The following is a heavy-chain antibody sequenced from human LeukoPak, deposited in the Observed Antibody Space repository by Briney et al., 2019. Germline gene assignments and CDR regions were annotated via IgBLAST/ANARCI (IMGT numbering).Heavy chain of an antibody. CDR3: ARSYSSGFFDY. V-gene: IGHV4-59*01. CDR1: GGSISSYY. Sequence: PSETLSLTCIVSGGSISSYYWSWIRQPPGKGLEWIGYIYYSGSTNYNPSLKSRVTISVDTSKNQFSLKLISVTSADTAVYYCARSYSSGFFDYWGRGTLVTVSS. D-gene: IGHD6-25*01. J-gene: IGHJ4*02. CDR2: IYYSGST.